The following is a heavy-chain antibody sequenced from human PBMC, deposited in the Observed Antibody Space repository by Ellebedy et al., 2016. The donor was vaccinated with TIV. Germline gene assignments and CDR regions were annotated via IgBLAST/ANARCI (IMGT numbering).Heavy chain of an antibody. CDR2: ISWNSGSI. CDR1: GFTFDDYA. J-gene: IGHJ4*02. CDR3: AKDADSYGYGSFDY. V-gene: IGHV3-9*01. D-gene: IGHD5-18*01. Sequence: PGGSLRLSCAASGFTFDDYAMHWVRQAPGKGLEWVSGISWNSGSIGYADSVKGRFTISRDNAKNSLYLQMNSLGAEDTALYYCAKDADSYGYGSFDYWGQGTLVTVSS.